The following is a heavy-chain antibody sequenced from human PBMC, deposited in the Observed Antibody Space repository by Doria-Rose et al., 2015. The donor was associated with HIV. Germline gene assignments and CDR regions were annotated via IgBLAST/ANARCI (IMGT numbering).Heavy chain of an antibody. Sequence: QVTLKESGPVLVKPTETLTLTCTVSGVSLSSPGMGVSWIRQPPGKALEWLANIFSDDERSYKTSLQSRLTISRGTSKSQVVLTMTDMDPVDTATYYCARIKSSRWYHKYYFDFWGQGTLV. D-gene: IGHD6-13*01. CDR1: GVSLSSPGMG. V-gene: IGHV2-26*01. CDR2: IFSDDER. CDR3: ARIKSSRWYHKYYFDF. J-gene: IGHJ4*02.